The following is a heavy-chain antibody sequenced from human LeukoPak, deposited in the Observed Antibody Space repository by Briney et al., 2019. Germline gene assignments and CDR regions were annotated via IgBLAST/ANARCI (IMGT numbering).Heavy chain of an antibody. V-gene: IGHV1-18*01. CDR1: GYTFTSYG. CDR3: ARVWYYDRHDAFDI. D-gene: IGHD3-22*01. CDR2: ISAYNGNT. J-gene: IGHJ3*02. Sequence: ASVKVSCKASGYTFTSYGISWVRQAPGQGLEWGGWISAYNGNTNYAQKLQGRVTMTTDTSTSTAYMELRSLRSDDTAVYYCARVWYYDRHDAFDIWGQGTMVTVSS.